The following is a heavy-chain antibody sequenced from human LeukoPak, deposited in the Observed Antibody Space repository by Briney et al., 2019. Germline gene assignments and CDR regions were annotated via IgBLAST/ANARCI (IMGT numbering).Heavy chain of an antibody. CDR3: ARANFLYCSSINCLFDY. CDR1: GYTFTDYY. D-gene: IGHD2-2*01. Sequence: ASVKVSCKSSGYTFTDYYMNWVRQAPGQGLELMTCINPNSGDTYYAQKFQGRVTMTRDTSISTAYMELSWLRSNDTAVYYCARANFLYCSSINCLFDYWGQGTLVTVSS. V-gene: IGHV1-2*02. J-gene: IGHJ4*02. CDR2: INPNSGDT.